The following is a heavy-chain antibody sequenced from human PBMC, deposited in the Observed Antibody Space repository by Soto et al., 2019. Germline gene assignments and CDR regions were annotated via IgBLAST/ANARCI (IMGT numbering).Heavy chain of an antibody. V-gene: IGHV1-3*04. J-gene: IGHJ4*02. CDR2: INTGNGHT. Sequence: ASVKVSCKASGYTFITYAIHWVRQAPGQRLEWMGWINTGNGHTKYSQNFQGRVTITRDTSASTAYMELSSLRSEDTAVYYCSRDPRGGVNSGSYPGAYWGQGTLVTAPQ. CDR3: SRDPRGGVNSGSYPGAY. CDR1: GYTFITYA. D-gene: IGHD1-26*01.